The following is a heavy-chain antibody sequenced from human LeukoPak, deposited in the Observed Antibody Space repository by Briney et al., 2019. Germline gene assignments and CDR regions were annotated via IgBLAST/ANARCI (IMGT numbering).Heavy chain of an antibody. CDR3: AKVLGKYQLLYGFMDV. D-gene: IGHD2-2*02. CDR1: GFTFSSYG. CDR2: IRYDGSNK. V-gene: IGHV3-30*02. Sequence: GGSLRLSCAASGFTFSSYGMHWVRQAPGKGLEWVAFIRYDGSNKYYADSVKGRFTMSRDNSKNTLYLQMNSLRAEDTAVYYCAKVLGKYQLLYGFMDVWGKGTTVTVSS. J-gene: IGHJ6*03.